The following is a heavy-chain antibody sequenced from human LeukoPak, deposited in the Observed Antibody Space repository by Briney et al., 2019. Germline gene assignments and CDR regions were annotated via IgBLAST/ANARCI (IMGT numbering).Heavy chain of an antibody. CDR2: IYPVDSDT. V-gene: IGHV5-51*01. CDR1: GYTFSTYW. J-gene: IGHJ4*02. CDR3: ARQAGYTYGPTIDY. Sequence: GESLQISCKGSGYTFSTYWIGWVRQMPGKGLEWVGIIYPVDSDTTYSPSFQGQVTISADKSINTAYLQWSSLKASDTAMYYCARQAGYTYGPTIDYWGQGTLVTVSP. D-gene: IGHD5-18*01.